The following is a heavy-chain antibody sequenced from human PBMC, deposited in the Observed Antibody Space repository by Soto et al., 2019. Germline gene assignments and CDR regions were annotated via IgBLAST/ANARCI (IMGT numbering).Heavy chain of an antibody. D-gene: IGHD2-15*01. CDR1: GFTFSSYG. V-gene: IGHV3-33*01. CDR2: IWYDGRNK. J-gene: IGHJ3*02. Sequence: SLRLSCAASGFTFSSYGMHWVRQAPGKGPEWVAVIWYDGRNKYYADSVKGRFTISRDNSKNTLYLQMNSLRAEDTAVYYCARGGGGCSGGSCYRNRDAFDIWGQGTMVTVSS. CDR3: ARGGGGCSGGSCYRNRDAFDI.